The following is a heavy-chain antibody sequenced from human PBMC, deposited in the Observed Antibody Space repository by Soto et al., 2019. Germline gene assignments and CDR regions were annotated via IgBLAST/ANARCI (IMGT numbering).Heavy chain of an antibody. V-gene: IGHV3-23*01. CDR2: IRGSGDNT. CDR1: GFTFSSYA. J-gene: IGHJ6*02. CDR3: AKDMGRYCDSTTCYTKPYYNYYGVDV. Sequence: GGSLRLSCAASGFTFSSYAMSWVRQARGKGLEWVSAIRGSGDNTYYADSVRGRFTISRDNSKNTLYLQMNSLRAEDTAVYYCAKDMGRYCDSTTCYTKPYYNYYGVDVWGQGTTVTVSS. D-gene: IGHD2-2*02.